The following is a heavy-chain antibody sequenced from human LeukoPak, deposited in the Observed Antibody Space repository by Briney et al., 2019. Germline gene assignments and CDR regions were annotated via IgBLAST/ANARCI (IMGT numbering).Heavy chain of an antibody. CDR3: ATAVVQQLLYYFDY. J-gene: IGHJ4*02. CDR2: IIPIFGTA. V-gene: IGHV1-69*06. Sequence: SVKVSCKASGGTFSSYAISWVRQAPGQGLEWMGGIIPIFGTANYAQKFQGRVTMTEDTSTDTAYMELSSLRSEDTAVYYCATAVVQQLLYYFDYWGQGTLVTVSS. CDR1: GGTFSSYA. D-gene: IGHD1-1*01.